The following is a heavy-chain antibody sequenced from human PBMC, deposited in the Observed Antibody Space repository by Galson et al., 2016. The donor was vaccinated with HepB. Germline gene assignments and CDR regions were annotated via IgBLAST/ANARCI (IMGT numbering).Heavy chain of an antibody. CDR2: ISSASNYM. CDR1: GFIFSDYT. J-gene: IGHJ5*02. Sequence: SLRLSCAASGFIFSDYTMTWVRQAPGKGLEWVASISSASNYMYYGDSVKGRFTISRDNANNSLYLQLNSLRAEDTAIYYCAGSMFNVKNWFDPWGQGTLVTVSS. V-gene: IGHV3-21*01. D-gene: IGHD3-10*01. CDR3: AGSMFNVKNWFDP.